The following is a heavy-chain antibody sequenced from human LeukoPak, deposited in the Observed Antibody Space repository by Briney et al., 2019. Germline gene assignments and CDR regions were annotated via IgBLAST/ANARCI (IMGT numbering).Heavy chain of an antibody. CDR2: ISWNSGSI. D-gene: IGHD6-19*01. CDR3: ASGGSGWYFYGMDV. J-gene: IGHJ6*02. V-gene: IGHV3-9*01. CDR1: GFTFDDYA. Sequence: GRSLRLSCAASGFTFDDYAMHWVRQAPGKGLEWVSGISWNSGSIGYADSVKGRFTISRDNAKNSLYLQMNSLRAEDTALYYCASGGSGWYFYGMDVWGQGTTVTVSS.